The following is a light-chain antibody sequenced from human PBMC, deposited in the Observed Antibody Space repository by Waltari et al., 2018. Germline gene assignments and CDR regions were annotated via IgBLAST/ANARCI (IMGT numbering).Light chain of an antibody. CDR3: TSYAGKNILV. V-gene: IGLV2-8*01. CDR1: RSTVGVYTF. J-gene: IGLJ3*02. Sequence: QSVLTQPPSASGSLGQSVTISCTGARSTVGVYTFVSWYRQHPGKAPKLISYEVNKRPSGVHDRFSGSESGNTASLTVSGLLAEDEADYYCTSYAGKNILVFGGGTNLTVL. CDR2: EVN.